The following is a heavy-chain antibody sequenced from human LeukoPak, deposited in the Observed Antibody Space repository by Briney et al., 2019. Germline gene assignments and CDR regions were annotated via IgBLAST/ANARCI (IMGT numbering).Heavy chain of an antibody. V-gene: IGHV3-74*01. Sequence: GSLRLSCAASGFTFSNHWMHWVRQAPGKGLVWVSRINSDMSSTNYADSVKGRFTISRDNAKNTLYLQMNSLRAEDTAVYYCAKRAGQYGMDVWGQGTTVTVSS. CDR2: INSDMSST. CDR1: GFTFSNHW. J-gene: IGHJ6*02. D-gene: IGHD4/OR15-4a*01. CDR3: AKRAGQYGMDV.